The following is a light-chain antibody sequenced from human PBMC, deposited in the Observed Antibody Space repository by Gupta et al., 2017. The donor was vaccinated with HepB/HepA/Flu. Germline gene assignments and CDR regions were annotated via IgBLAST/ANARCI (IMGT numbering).Light chain of an antibody. Sequence: QSALTQPPSASGSPGQSVTIPCTGTSSDVGGYNFVSWYQQHPGKAPKLLIYEVSIRPSGVPDRFSGSKFGNTASLTVSGLQAEDEADYYCSSHAGSISFVVFGGGTKLTVL. V-gene: IGLV2-8*01. J-gene: IGLJ2*01. CDR3: SSHAGSISFVV. CDR2: EVS. CDR1: SSDVGGYNF.